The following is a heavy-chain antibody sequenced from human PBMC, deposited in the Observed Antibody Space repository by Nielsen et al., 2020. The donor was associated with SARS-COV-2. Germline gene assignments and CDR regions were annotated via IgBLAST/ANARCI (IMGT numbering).Heavy chain of an antibody. V-gene: IGHV3-23*03. CDR1: GFTFSTYD. D-gene: IGHD4-17*01. CDR3: AKMVHDYGDQDGYDM. Sequence: GESLKISCAASGFTFSTYDMSWVRQAPGKGLEWVSFLSYGGVPYYSNSVKGRFTISRDSSKNMLYLQMNNVRAEDTAVYYCAKMVHDYGDQDGYDMWGQGTKVTVSS. J-gene: IGHJ3*02. CDR2: LSYGGVP.